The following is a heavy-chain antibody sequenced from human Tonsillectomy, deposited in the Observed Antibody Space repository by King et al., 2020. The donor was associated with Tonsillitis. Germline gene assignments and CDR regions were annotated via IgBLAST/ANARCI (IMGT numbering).Heavy chain of an antibody. CDR1: GFTFSSYG. D-gene: IGHD3-16*02. Sequence: VQLVESGGGVVQPGRSLRLSCAASGFTFSSYGMHWVRQAPGKGLEWVAGISYDGSNKYYADSVKGRFTISRDNSKNTLYLQMNSLRAEDTDVYYCAKDSQNYDYVWGSYRSLPDYWGQGTLVTVPS. CDR3: AKDSQNYDYVWGSYRSLPDY. V-gene: IGHV3-30*18. J-gene: IGHJ4*02. CDR2: ISYDGSNK.